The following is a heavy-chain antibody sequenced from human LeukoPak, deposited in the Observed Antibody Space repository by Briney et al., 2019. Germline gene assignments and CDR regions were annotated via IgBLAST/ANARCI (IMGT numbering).Heavy chain of an antibody. CDR1: GYTLTELS. Sequence: GASVKVSCKVSGYTLTELSMHWVRQAPGKGLERMGGFDPEDGETIYAQKFQGRVTTTEDTSTDTAYMELSSLRSEDTAVYYCATLLWFGDDRDYWGQGTLDTVSS. V-gene: IGHV1-24*01. D-gene: IGHD3-10*01. CDR2: FDPEDGET. CDR3: ATLLWFGDDRDY. J-gene: IGHJ4*02.